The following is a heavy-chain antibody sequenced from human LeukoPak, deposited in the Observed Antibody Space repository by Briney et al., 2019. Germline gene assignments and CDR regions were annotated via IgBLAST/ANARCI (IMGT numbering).Heavy chain of an antibody. CDR1: GFTFSGSA. CDR3: TVPPSSIVVVPAYYYYYMDV. V-gene: IGHV3-73*01. Sequence: GGSLRLSCAASGFTFSGSAMHWVRQASGKGLEWVGRIRSKANSYATAYAASVKGRFTIPRDDSKNTAYLQMNSLKTEDTAVYYCTVPPSSIVVVPAYYYYYMDVWGKGTTVTVSS. CDR2: IRSKANSYAT. J-gene: IGHJ6*03. D-gene: IGHD2-2*01.